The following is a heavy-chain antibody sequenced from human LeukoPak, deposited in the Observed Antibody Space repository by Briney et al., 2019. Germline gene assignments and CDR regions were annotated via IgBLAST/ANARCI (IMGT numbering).Heavy chain of an antibody. Sequence: SVKVSCKASGGTFSSYAISWVRQAPGQGLEWMGGIIPIFGTANYAQKFQGRVTITTDESTSTAYMELSSLRSEDTAVYYCAREYSSSSGEYYFDYWGQGTLVTVSS. CDR3: AREYSSSSGEYYFDY. V-gene: IGHV1-69*05. J-gene: IGHJ4*02. D-gene: IGHD6-6*01. CDR1: GGTFSSYA. CDR2: IIPIFGTA.